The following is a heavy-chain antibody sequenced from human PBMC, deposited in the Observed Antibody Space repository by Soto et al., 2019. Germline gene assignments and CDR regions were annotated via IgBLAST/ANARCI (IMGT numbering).Heavy chain of an antibody. D-gene: IGHD2-21*01. Sequence: EASVKVSCKASGYTFTIYVITCVRQAPGQGLEWRGWMSGYNGKTNYAQKLQGRVTMTTDTSTSTAYMELRSLRSDDTAVYYCARVRGDPEYFQHWGQGTLVTVSS. CDR3: ARVRGDPEYFQH. CDR2: MSGYNGKT. V-gene: IGHV1-18*01. CDR1: GYTFTIYV. J-gene: IGHJ1*01.